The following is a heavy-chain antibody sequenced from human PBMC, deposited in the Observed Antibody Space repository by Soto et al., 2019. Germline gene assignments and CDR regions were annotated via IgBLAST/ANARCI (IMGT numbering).Heavy chain of an antibody. J-gene: IGHJ6*02. CDR3: ARSIRGPRKFNGMDV. CDR2: IERDDDDK. Sequence: GSVPTLVNPTETLTLTCTFSGFSITSPGMSVSWIRQPPGRALEWLALIERDDDDKYYSTSLKTRLTISKDTRKNQVVLTMANMDPADTATYYCARSIRGPRKFNGMDVWGQGTTVTVSS. V-gene: IGHV2-70*13. CDR1: GFSITSPGMS. D-gene: IGHD1-20*01.